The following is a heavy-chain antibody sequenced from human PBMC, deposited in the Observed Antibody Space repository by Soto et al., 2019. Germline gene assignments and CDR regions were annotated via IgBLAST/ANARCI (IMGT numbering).Heavy chain of an antibody. CDR1: GFTFSSYA. V-gene: IGHV3-23*01. J-gene: IGHJ5*02. Sequence: EVQVLASGGGLAQPGGSLRLSCAASGFTFSSYAMGWVRQAPGTGLEWVSSISESGNSAYYADSVKGRFTISRDNSKDTLFLQMNSLRAEDTAVYYCAKDNRGSGSYGWFDPWGQGTLVTVSS. D-gene: IGHD3-10*01. CDR3: AKDNRGSGSYGWFDP. CDR2: ISESGNSA.